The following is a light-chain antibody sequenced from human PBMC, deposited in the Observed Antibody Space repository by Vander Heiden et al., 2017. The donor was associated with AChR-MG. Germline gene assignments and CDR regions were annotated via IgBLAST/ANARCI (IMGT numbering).Light chain of an antibody. J-gene: IGLJ1*01. Sequence: SSELTQDPAMSVALGQTVRITCQGDSLRTSYASWYQQKPGQAPLLVFYGENNRPSGIPDRFAGSSSGDTASLTITGAQAEDEADYYCNSRDSSGHHRVFASGTKVTV. CDR3: NSRDSSGHHRV. CDR1: SLRTSY. CDR2: GEN. V-gene: IGLV3-19*01.